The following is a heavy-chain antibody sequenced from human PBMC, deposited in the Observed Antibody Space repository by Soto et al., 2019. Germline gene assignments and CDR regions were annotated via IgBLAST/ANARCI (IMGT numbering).Heavy chain of an antibody. Sequence: GAAVKVSCKASGGTFSSYAISWVRQAPGQGLEWLGGIIPIFGTANYAQKFQGRVTITADESTSTAYMELSSLRAGDTAVYFCVRGELPFYYYGMDLWGQGTTVTVSS. J-gene: IGHJ6*02. CDR2: IIPIFGTA. CDR1: GGTFSSYA. CDR3: VRGELPFYYYGMDL. V-gene: IGHV1-69*13. D-gene: IGHD1-26*01.